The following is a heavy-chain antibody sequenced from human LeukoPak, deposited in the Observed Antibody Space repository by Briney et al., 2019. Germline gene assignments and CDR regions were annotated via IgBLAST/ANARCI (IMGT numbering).Heavy chain of an antibody. CDR3: AREGLGYCSGGSCYDNY. D-gene: IGHD2-15*01. J-gene: IGHJ4*02. Sequence: SETLSLTCTVSGGSISSSSYYWGWIRQPPGKGLEWIGSIYYSGSTYYNPSLKSRVTISVDTSKNQFSPKLSSVTAADTAVYYCAREGLGYCSGGSCYDNYWGQGTLVTVSS. CDR2: IYYSGST. V-gene: IGHV4-39*07. CDR1: GGSISSSSYY.